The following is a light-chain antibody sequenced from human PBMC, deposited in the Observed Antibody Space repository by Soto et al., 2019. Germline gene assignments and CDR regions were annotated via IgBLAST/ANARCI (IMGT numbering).Light chain of an antibody. Sequence: DIQMTQSPSTLSGAVGARVTITCRASQTISSWLAWYQQKPGKAPKLLIYKASTLKSGVPSRFSGSRSGTDFTLTISSLQPDDFATYYGQHYNSYSEAFGQGTKVELK. CDR3: QHYNSYSEA. CDR1: QTISSW. CDR2: KAS. J-gene: IGKJ1*01. V-gene: IGKV1-5*03.